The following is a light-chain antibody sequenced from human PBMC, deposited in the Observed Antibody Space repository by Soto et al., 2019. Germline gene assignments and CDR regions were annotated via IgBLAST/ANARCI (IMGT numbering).Light chain of an antibody. CDR3: QHSFTTPRT. Sequence: DIQMTQFPSSLSASVGDRVTITCRASQRISTYFNWYQQKPGKAPKLLIYAASSLQSGVPSTFSGSGSCTDCSLTISSLQPEDFATYYCQHSFTTPRTFGEGTKLEIK. CDR1: QRISTY. CDR2: AAS. J-gene: IGKJ2*01. V-gene: IGKV1-39*01.